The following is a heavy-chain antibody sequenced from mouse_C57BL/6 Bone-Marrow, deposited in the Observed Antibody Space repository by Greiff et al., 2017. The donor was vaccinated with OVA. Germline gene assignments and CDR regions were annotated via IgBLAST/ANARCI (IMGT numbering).Heavy chain of an antibody. D-gene: IGHD4-1*01. J-gene: IGHJ1*03. Sequence: QVQLQQPGAELVKPGASVKMSCKASGYTFTSYWITWVKQRPGQGLEWIGDIYPGSGSTNYNEKFKSKATLTVATSSSTAYMQLSSLTSEDSAVYYCARGPPRTGTAPDVWGTVTTVTVSS. CDR2: IYPGSGST. V-gene: IGHV1-55*01. CDR3: ARGPPRTGTAPDV. CDR1: GYTFTSYW.